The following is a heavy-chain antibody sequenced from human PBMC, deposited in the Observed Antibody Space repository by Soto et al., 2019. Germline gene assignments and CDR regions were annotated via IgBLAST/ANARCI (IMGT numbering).Heavy chain of an antibody. D-gene: IGHD3-22*01. Sequence: ETLSLTCTVSGGSISSSSYYWGWIRQPPGKGLEWIGSIYYSGSTYYNPSLKSRVTISVDTSKNQFSLKLSSVTAADTAVYYCARQVGKSSGLDYWGQGTLVTVSS. J-gene: IGHJ4*02. V-gene: IGHV4-39*01. CDR2: IYYSGST. CDR3: ARQVGKSSGLDY. CDR1: GGSISSSSYY.